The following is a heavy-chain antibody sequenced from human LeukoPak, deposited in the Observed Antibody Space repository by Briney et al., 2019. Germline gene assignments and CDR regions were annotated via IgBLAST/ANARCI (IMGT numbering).Heavy chain of an antibody. V-gene: IGHV3-23*01. CDR3: ARAKGPFYGSGSYYPFDY. CDR2: ISGSGGST. Sequence: PGGSLRLSCAASGFTFSSYGVSWVRQAPGKGLEWVSAISGSGGSTYYADSVKGRFTISRDNSKNTLYLQMNSLRAEDTAVYYCARAKGPFYGSGSYYPFDYWGQGTLVTVSS. CDR1: GFTFSSYG. D-gene: IGHD3-10*01. J-gene: IGHJ4*02.